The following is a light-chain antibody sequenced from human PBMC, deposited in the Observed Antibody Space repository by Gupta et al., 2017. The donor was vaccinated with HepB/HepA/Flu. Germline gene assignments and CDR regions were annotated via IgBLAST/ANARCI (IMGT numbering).Light chain of an antibody. CDR3: MQALQTPT. Sequence: VMTQSPLSLPVTLGEPASISCRSSQSLLHSNGYNYLDWYLQKPGQSPQLLIYLGSNRASGVPDRFSGSGSGTDFTLKISRVEAEDVGAYYCMQALQTPTFGQGTKVEIK. CDR2: LGS. J-gene: IGKJ1*01. V-gene: IGKV2-28*01. CDR1: QSLLHSNGYNY.